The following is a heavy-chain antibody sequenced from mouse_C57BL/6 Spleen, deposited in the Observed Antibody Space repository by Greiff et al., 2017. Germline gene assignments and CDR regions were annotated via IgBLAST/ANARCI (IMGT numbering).Heavy chain of an antibody. D-gene: IGHD1-1*01. V-gene: IGHV1-4*01. CDR2: INPSSGYT. J-gene: IGHJ2*01. Sequence: QVQLQQSGAELARPGASVKMSCKASGYTFTSYTMHWVKQRPGQGLEWIGYINPSSGYTKYNQKFKNKATLTADKSSSTAYMHLSSLTSEDSAVYYCASGTVVANFDYWGQGTTLTVSS. CDR3: ASGTVVANFDY. CDR1: GYTFTSYT.